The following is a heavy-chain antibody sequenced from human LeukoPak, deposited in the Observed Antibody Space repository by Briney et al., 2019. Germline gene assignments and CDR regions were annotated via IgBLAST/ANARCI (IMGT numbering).Heavy chain of an antibody. V-gene: IGHV4-59*12. D-gene: IGHD6-19*01. CDR3: ARGSYSSGWYFDY. J-gene: IGHJ4*02. CDR2: IYYSGST. Sequence: SETLSLTCTVSGVSISSYYWSWIRQPPGKGLEWIGYIYYSGSTNYNPSLKSRVTISVDTSKNQFSLKLSSVTAADTAVYYCARGSYSSGWYFDYWGQGTLVTVSS. CDR1: GVSISSYY.